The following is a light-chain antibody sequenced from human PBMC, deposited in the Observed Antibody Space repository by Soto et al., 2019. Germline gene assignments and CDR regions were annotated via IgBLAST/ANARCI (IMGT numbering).Light chain of an antibody. V-gene: IGKV3-11*01. CDR2: EAS. J-gene: IGKJ5*01. CDR1: RSVRSY. Sequence: EMVLTQSPATLSSSPGERATLSCRASRSVRSYLAWYQQKPGQAPRLLIYEASNRAAGIPARFSGSGSETDFTLTLSNLVLEDFAVYYCQQRYAWPPITFGQGTRLEIK. CDR3: QQRYAWPPIT.